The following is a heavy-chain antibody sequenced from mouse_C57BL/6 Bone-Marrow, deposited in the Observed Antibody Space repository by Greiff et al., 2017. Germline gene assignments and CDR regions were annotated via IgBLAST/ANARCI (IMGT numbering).Heavy chain of an antibody. D-gene: IGHD1-1*01. V-gene: IGHV1-18*01. J-gene: IGHJ2*01. CDR3: ARSGSSPPYFDY. Sequence: EVQLQESGPELVKPGASVKIPCKASGYTFTDYNMDWVKQSHGKSLEWIGDINPNNGGTIYNQKFKGKATLTVDKSSSTAYMELRSLTSEDTAVYYCARSGSSPPYFDYWGQGTTLTVSS. CDR1: GYTFTDYN. CDR2: INPNNGGT.